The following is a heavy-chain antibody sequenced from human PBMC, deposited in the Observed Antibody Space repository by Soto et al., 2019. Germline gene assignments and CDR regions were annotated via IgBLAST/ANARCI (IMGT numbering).Heavy chain of an antibody. CDR3: AHRSYNNYLDY. CDR1: GFSISTSGVG. J-gene: IGHJ4*02. D-gene: IGHD1-26*01. V-gene: IGHV2-5*02. CDR2: IYWDDDK. Sequence: QITLKESGPTLVKPTQPLTLTCTFSGFSISTSGVGVGWIRQPPGKALEWLTLIYWDDDKRYSPSLKSRLTITKETYKNQVVLTMTNMDPVDTATYYCAHRSYNNYLDYWGQGNLVTVSS.